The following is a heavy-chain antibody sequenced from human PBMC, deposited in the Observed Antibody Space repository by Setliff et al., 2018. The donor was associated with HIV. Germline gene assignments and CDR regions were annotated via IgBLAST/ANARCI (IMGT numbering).Heavy chain of an antibody. D-gene: IGHD6-13*01. V-gene: IGHV3-23*01. CDR2: ISGSGGST. CDR1: GFTFSSYA. Sequence: GGSLRLSCAASGFTFSSYAMSWVRQAPGKGLEWVSAISGSGGSTYYADSVKGRFTISRDNSKNTLYLQMNSLRAEDTAVYYCARVGAAAGGFGYWGQGTLVTVS. CDR3: ARVGAAAGGFGY. J-gene: IGHJ4*02.